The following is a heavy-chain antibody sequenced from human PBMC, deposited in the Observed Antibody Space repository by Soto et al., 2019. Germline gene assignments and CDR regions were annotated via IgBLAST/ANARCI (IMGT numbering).Heavy chain of an antibody. CDR3: ARYPPGGVTSYNWFDP. J-gene: IGHJ5*02. CDR1: GGSFSGYY. CDR2: INHSGST. D-gene: IGHD4-17*01. V-gene: IGHV4-34*01. Sequence: QVQLQQWGAGLLKPSETLSLTCAVYGGSFSGYYWSWIRQPPGKGLEWIGEINHSGSTNYNPSLKSRVTISVDTSKNQFSLKLSSETAADTAVYYCARYPPGGVTSYNWFDPWGQGTLVTVSS.